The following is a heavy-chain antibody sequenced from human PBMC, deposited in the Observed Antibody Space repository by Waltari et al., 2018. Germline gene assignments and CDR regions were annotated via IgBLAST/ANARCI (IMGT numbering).Heavy chain of an antibody. CDR2: IYHSGST. J-gene: IGHJ4*02. CDR1: GYSISSGYY. V-gene: IGHV4-38-2*01. CDR3: AKGYGSGSYSPDY. Sequence: QVQLQESGPGLVKPSETLSLTCAVSGYSISSGYYWGWIRQPPGKGLEWIGSIYHSGSTYYNPSLKSRVTISVDTSKTQFSLKLSSVTAADTAVYYCAKGYGSGSYSPDYWGQGTLVTVSS. D-gene: IGHD3-10*01.